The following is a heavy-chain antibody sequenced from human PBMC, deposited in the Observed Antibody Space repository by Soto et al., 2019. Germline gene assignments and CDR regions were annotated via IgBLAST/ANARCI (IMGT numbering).Heavy chain of an antibody. J-gene: IGHJ5*02. CDR1: GYTFTSYY. CDR3: ARAPGIYGDYGWFDP. D-gene: IGHD4-17*01. Sequence: QVQLVQSGAEVKKPGASVKVSCKASGYTFTSYYMHWVRQAPGQGLEWMGIINPSGGSTSYAQKFQGRVTMTRDTSTSTVYMELSSLRSEDTAVYYCARAPGIYGDYGWFDPWGQGTLVTVSS. CDR2: INPSGGST. V-gene: IGHV1-46*03.